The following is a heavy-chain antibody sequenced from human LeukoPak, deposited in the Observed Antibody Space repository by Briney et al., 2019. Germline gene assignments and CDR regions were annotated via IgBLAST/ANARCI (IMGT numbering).Heavy chain of an antibody. J-gene: IGHJ4*02. CDR1: AVNVTTNY. CDR2: IYSGGTT. Sequence: GSLILSSSASAVNVTTNYMSWFRQAPEQWQEWVSVIYSGGTTYYADYVKGRCTISRDISKNTLSLQMNSLRAEDTAVYYCARGRRDGYNLGYWGQGTLVAVSS. D-gene: IGHD5-24*01. V-gene: IGHV3-53*01. CDR3: ARGRRDGYNLGY.